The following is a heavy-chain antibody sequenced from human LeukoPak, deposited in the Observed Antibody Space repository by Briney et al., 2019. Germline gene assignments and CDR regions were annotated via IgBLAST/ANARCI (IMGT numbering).Heavy chain of an antibody. J-gene: IGHJ4*02. CDR1: GFIFSNSW. CDR2: IKKDGSQK. CDR3: VEGYGHFEY. V-gene: IGHV3-7*03. D-gene: IGHD6-13*01. Sequence: PGGSLRLSCVASGFIFSNSWMTWVRQAPGKGLEWVANIKKDGSQKYYVDSVKGRFTISRDNTKNSVFLQMDSLRADDTAVYYCVEGYGHFEYWGQGTLVTVSS.